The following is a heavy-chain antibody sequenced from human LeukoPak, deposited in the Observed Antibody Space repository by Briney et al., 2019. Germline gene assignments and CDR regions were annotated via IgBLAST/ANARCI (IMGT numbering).Heavy chain of an antibody. J-gene: IGHJ4*02. CDR3: AKAEDYYDSSGYYY. Sequence: GGTLRLSCAASGFTFSNYAMSWVRQAPGKGLEWVSAISGSGGSTYYADSVKGRFTISRDNSKNTLYLQMNSLRAEDTAVYYCAKAEDYYDSSGYYYWGQGTLVTVSS. D-gene: IGHD3-22*01. CDR2: ISGSGGST. CDR1: GFTFSNYA. V-gene: IGHV3-23*01.